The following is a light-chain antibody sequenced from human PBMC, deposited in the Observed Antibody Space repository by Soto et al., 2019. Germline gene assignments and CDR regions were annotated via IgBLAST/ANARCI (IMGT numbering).Light chain of an antibody. CDR2: WAS. V-gene: IGKV4-1*01. CDR1: QSVLYTSNRENY. CDR3: QQYSTSPCT. J-gene: IGKJ4*01. Sequence: EIVMTQSPDSLTVSLDERATINCKSSQSVLYTSNRENYLAWYQQKPGQPPKLLIYWASTRDSGVPDRFSGSGSGTDFTLTISSLQAEDVAVYYCQQYSTSPCTFGGGTKVEI.